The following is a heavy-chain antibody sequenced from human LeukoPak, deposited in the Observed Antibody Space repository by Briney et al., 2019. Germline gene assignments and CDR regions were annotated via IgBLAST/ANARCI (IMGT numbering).Heavy chain of an antibody. CDR3: ARRRQEYQLLSIKKNYYYYMDV. V-gene: IGHV4-38-2*02. Sequence: SETLSLTCTVSGYSISSGYYWGWIRQPPGKGLEWIGSIYHSGSTNYNPSLKSRVTISVDTSKNQFSLKLSSVTAADTAVYYCARRRQEYQLLSIKKNYYYYMDVWGKGTTVTISS. CDR1: GYSISSGYY. J-gene: IGHJ6*03. CDR2: IYHSGST. D-gene: IGHD2-2*01.